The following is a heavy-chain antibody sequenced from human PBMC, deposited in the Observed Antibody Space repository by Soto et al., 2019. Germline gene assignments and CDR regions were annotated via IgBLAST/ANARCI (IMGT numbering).Heavy chain of an antibody. J-gene: IGHJ6*02. V-gene: IGHV1-18*01. CDR2: ISAYNGNT. Sequence: ASVKVSCKASGYTFTSYGISWVRQAPGQGLEWMGWISAYNGNTNYAQKLQGRVTMTTDTSTSTAYMELRSLRSDDTAVYYCARGAYMVATISYYYYGMDVWGQGTTVTV. CDR1: GYTFTSYG. D-gene: IGHD5-12*01. CDR3: ARGAYMVATISYYYYGMDV.